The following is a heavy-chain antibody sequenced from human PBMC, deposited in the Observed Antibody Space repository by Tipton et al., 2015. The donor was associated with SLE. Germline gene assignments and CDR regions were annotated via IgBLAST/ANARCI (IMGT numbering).Heavy chain of an antibody. Sequence: TLSLTCTVSGGSISSHYWSWIRQPPGKGLEWIGYIYYSGRTNYNPSLKSRVTISVDTSKNQFSLKLSSVTAADTAVYYCAREPERWLQLKAFDIWGQGTMVTVSS. CDR1: GGSISSHY. CDR2: IYYSGRT. D-gene: IGHD5-24*01. V-gene: IGHV4-59*11. CDR3: AREPERWLQLKAFDI. J-gene: IGHJ3*02.